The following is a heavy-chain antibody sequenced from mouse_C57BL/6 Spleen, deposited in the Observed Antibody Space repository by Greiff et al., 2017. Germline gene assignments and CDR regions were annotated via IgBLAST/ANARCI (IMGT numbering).Heavy chain of an antibody. CDR2: IDPSDSET. J-gene: IGHJ4*01. V-gene: IGHV1-52*01. CDR1: GYTFTSYW. CDR3: AREAISMDY. Sequence: QVQLQQPGAELVRPGSSVKLSCKASGYTFTSYWLHWVKQRPIQGLEWIGNIDPSDSETHYNQKFKDKATLTVDKSSSTAYMQLSSLTSEDSAVYYCAREAISMDYWGQGTSVTVSS.